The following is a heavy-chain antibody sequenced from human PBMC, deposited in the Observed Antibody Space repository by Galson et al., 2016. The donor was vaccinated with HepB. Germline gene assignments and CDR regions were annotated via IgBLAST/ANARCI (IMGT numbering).Heavy chain of an antibody. D-gene: IGHD3-10*01. Sequence: SLRLSCAASGFNFSSFPLHWVRQSPGKGLEWLAVASASANDKFYADLVKGRFTISRDNSTSTLYLHMHSLRAEDTAVYYCVRATRIWFGDAWGQGTLVTVSS. CDR3: VRATRIWFGDA. V-gene: IGHV3-30-3*01. CDR1: GFNFSSFP. J-gene: IGHJ5*02. CDR2: ASASANDK.